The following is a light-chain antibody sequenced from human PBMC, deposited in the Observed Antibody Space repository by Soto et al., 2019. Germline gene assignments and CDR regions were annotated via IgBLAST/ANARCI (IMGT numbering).Light chain of an antibody. Sequence: QSVLTQPASVSWSPVPSITISCTGSSSAVGGSRLVSWYQHHPCKVPKLIIYEGSKRPSGVSNRFSGSESDNTASRTISALQAEDDADYYCCSSAPSRTVXFGTGTKVTV. CDR1: SSAVGGSRL. CDR2: EGS. V-gene: IGLV2-23*01. J-gene: IGLJ1*01. CDR3: CSSAPSRTVX.